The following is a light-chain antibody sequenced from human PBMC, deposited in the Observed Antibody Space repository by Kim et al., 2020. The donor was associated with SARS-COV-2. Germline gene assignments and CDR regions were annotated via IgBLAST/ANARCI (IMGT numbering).Light chain of an antibody. CDR3: QQYDNLPPGRFT. J-gene: IGKJ3*01. V-gene: IGKV1-33*01. Sequence: DIQMTQSPSSLSASVGDRVTITCQASQDISNYLNWYQQKPGKAPKLLIYDASNLETGFPSRFSGSGSGTDFTFTISSLQPEDIATYYCQQYDNLPPGRFTFGPGTKVDIK. CDR1: QDISNY. CDR2: DAS.